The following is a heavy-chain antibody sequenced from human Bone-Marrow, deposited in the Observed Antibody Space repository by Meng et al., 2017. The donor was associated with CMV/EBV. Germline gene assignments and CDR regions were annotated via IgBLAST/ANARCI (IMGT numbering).Heavy chain of an antibody. CDR1: GYTFTSYY. J-gene: IGHJ4*02. V-gene: IGHV1-46*01. CDR3: AGEGTLNAFDY. Sequence: SCKASGYTFTSYYMHWVRQAPGQGLEWMGIINPSGGGTSYAQKFQGRVTMTRDTSTSTVYMELSSLRSEGTAVYYCAGEGTLNAFDYWGQGTLVTVSS. CDR2: INPSGGGT.